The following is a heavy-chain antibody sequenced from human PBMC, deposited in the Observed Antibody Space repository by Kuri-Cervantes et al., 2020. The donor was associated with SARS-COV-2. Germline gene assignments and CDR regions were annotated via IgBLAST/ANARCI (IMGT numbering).Heavy chain of an antibody. CDR1: GFTFSTYW. V-gene: IGHV3-7*01. CDR3: ARDSEVVVAPSAFDI. Sequence: GGSLRLSCAASGFTFSTYWMTWVRQAPGKGLEWVANIDQNGNKNYYVDSVRGRFTISRDNAKNSLYLQMNSLRAEDTAVYYCARDSEVVVAPSAFDIWGQGTMVTVSS. D-gene: IGHD2-15*01. CDR2: IDQNGNKN. J-gene: IGHJ3*02.